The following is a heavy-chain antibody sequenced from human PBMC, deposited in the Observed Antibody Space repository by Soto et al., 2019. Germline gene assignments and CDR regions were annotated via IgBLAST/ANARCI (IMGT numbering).Heavy chain of an antibody. CDR3: ARDYYDSSGRPTIDY. Sequence: SETLSLTCAVYGGSFSGYYWSWIRQPPGKGLEWIGEINHSGSTNYNPSLKSRVTISVDTSKNQFSLKLSSLTAADTAVYYCARDYYDSSGRPTIDYWGQGTLVTVS. D-gene: IGHD3-22*01. CDR1: GGSFSGYY. J-gene: IGHJ4*02. V-gene: IGHV4-34*01. CDR2: INHSGST.